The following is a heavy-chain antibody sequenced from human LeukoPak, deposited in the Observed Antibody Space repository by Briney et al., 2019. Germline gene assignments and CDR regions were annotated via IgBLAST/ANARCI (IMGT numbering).Heavy chain of an antibody. D-gene: IGHD3-16*01. CDR3: ARETAAVWGSLDY. Sequence: GGSLRLSCAASGFTFSNAWMSWVRQAPGKGLEWVSLIYSGGSTYYADSVKGRFTISRDNSKNTLYLQMNSLRAEDTAVYYCARETAAVWGSLDYWGQGTLVTVSS. J-gene: IGHJ4*02. CDR1: GFTFSNAW. CDR2: IYSGGST. V-gene: IGHV3-66*01.